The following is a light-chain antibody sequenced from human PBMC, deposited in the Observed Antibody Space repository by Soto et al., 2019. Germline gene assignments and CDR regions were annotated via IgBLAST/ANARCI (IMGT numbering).Light chain of an antibody. V-gene: IGLV2-14*01. CDR2: DVS. Sequence: QSVLTQPASVSGSPGQSITISCTGTSSDVGGYNYVSWYQQHPGKAPKLMIYDVSNRPSGVSNRFSGSKPGNTASLTISGLQAEDEADYYCSSYTSSSTSPYVFGTGTKLTVL. CDR3: SSYTSSSTSPYV. CDR1: SSDVGGYNY. J-gene: IGLJ1*01.